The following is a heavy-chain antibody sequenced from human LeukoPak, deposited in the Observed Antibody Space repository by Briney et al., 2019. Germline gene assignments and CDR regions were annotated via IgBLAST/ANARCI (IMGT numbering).Heavy chain of an antibody. Sequence: GGSLRLSCAASKFAFSSYAMSWVRQAPGKGLEWVSAISGGGGNTYYADSVKGRFTISRDNSKNTLYLQMSSLRAEDTAMYYCARGGYSGKYHSEFSDSWGQGTLVTVSS. CDR3: ARGGYSGKYHSEFSDS. CDR2: ISGGGGNT. J-gene: IGHJ4*02. D-gene: IGHD1-26*01. V-gene: IGHV3-23*01. CDR1: KFAFSSYA.